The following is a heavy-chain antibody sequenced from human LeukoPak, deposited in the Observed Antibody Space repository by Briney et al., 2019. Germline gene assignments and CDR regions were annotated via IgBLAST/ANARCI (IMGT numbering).Heavy chain of an antibody. V-gene: IGHV3-30*18. J-gene: IGHJ4*02. Sequence: GGSLRLSCAASGFTFSSYGMHWVRQAPGKGLEWVAVISHDVSTEYYADSVKGRFTISRDNSKNTLYLQMNSLRAEDTAIYYCAKGTKMTTVTFFDYWGQGVLVTVSS. CDR3: AKGTKMTTVTFFDY. D-gene: IGHD4-17*01. CDR2: ISHDVSTE. CDR1: GFTFSSYG.